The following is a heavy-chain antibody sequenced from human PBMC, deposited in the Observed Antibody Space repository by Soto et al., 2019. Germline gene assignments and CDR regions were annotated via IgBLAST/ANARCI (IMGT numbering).Heavy chain of an antibody. V-gene: IGHV1-69*13. CDR2: IIPIFGTA. J-gene: IGHJ5*02. Sequence: SVKVSCKASGGTFSSYAISWVRQSPGQGLEWMGGIIPIFGTANYAQKFQGRVTITADESTSTAYMELSSLRSEDTAVYYCARDKYSSGPNWFDPWGQGTLVTVSS. CDR1: GGTFSSYA. CDR3: ARDKYSSGPNWFDP. D-gene: IGHD6-19*01.